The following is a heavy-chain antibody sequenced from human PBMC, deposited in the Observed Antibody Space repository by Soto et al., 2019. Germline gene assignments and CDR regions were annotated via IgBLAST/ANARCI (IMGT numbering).Heavy chain of an antibody. J-gene: IGHJ5*02. Sequence: GTLSLTCAVSGASIGSGGWWSWVRQPPGKGLEWIAEIFHDGNTNYSPSLKSRVTISVDKSQNQFSLNVYSVTAADTAVYYCARHEGWTGPDQWGQGTLVTVSS. D-gene: IGHD2-8*02. CDR2: IFHDGNT. CDR3: ARHEGWTGPDQ. CDR1: GASIGSGGW. V-gene: IGHV4-4*02.